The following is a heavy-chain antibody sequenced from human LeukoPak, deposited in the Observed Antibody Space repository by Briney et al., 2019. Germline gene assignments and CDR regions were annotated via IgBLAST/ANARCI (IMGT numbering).Heavy chain of an antibody. CDR2: INPNSGGT. V-gene: IGHV1-2*02. CDR1: GFTFTGYY. Sequence: ASVKVSCKASGFTFTGYYMHWVRQAPGQGLEWMGWINPNSGGTNYAQRFQGRVTMTRDTSISTAYMELSSLRSDDTAVYYCARAPYPDFWGQGTLVTVSS. J-gene: IGHJ4*02. CDR3: ARAPYPDF.